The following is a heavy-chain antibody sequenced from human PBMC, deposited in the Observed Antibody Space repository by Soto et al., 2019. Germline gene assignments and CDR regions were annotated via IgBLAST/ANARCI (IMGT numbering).Heavy chain of an antibody. Sequence: QVQLVASGGGVVQPGRSLSLSCAASGFTFSSYAMHWVRQAPGKGLEWVAVISYDGSNKYYADSVKDRFTISRDNSKNTMYLQMNSLRAEDTAVYYCARDYYRFNSGYGFSMDVW. CDR2: ISYDGSNK. J-gene: IGHJ6*01. CDR3: ARDYYRFNSGYGFSMDV. CDR1: GFTFSSYA. D-gene: IGHD5-12*01. V-gene: IGHV3-30-3*01.